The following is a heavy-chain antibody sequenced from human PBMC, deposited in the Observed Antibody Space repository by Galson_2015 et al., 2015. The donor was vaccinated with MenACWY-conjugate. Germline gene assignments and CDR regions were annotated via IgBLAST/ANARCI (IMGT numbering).Heavy chain of an antibody. Sequence: SEPLSLTCTVSGGSISSYYWSWIRQPPGKGLEWIGYIYYSGSTNYNPSLKSRITISVDTSKNQFSLRLSSVTAEDTAVYYCARLPAGSEIRYFYGMDVWGQGTTVTVSS. CDR3: ARLPAGSEIRYFYGMDV. CDR2: IYYSGST. J-gene: IGHJ6*02. D-gene: IGHD5-24*01. CDR1: GGSISSYY. V-gene: IGHV4-59*12.